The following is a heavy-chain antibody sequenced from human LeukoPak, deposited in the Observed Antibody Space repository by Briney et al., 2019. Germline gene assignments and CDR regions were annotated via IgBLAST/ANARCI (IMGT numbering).Heavy chain of an antibody. CDR3: ARSRAVAGFYYYYYGMDV. D-gene: IGHD6-19*01. J-gene: IGHJ6*02. CDR1: GFTFSSYW. CDR2: INSDGSST. Sequence: GGSLRLSCAASGFTFSSYWMHWVRQAPGKGLVWVSRINSDGSSTSYADSVKGRFTISRDNAKNTLYLQMNSLRAEDTAVYYCARSRAVAGFYYYYYGMDVWGQGTTVTVSS. V-gene: IGHV3-74*01.